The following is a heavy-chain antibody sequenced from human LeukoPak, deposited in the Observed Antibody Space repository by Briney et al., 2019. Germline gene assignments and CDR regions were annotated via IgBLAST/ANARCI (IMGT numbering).Heavy chain of an antibody. V-gene: IGHV1-2*02. D-gene: IGHD3-22*01. CDR3: ARDSYYDSSGYYSSDYFQH. Sequence: ASLKVFCKASGYTCIGYYMHGGGQATGERVLWMGWINPNSGGTNYAQKFQGRVTMTRDTSISTDYMELSRLRSDDTAVYYCARDSYYDSSGYYSSDYFQHWGQGTVVSVSS. CDR1: GYTCIGYY. J-gene: IGHJ1*01. CDR2: INPNSGGT.